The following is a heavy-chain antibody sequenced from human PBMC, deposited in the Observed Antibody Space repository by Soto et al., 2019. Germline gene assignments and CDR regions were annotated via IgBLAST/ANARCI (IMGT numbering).Heavy chain of an antibody. CDR3: ARDVRHCSSADFWA. J-gene: IGHJ4*02. CDR1: GFTFSSYA. CDR2: ISFDGRIK. D-gene: IGHD2-2*01. Sequence: QVPLVESGGGVVQPGRSLRLSCAASGFTFSSYAMHWVRQAPGKGLEWVTVISFDGRIKYYTESVKDRFTISRDNSKNILYLQMNSLKPDDTGIYYCARDVRHCSSADFWAWGQGTLVTVSS. V-gene: IGHV3-30*04.